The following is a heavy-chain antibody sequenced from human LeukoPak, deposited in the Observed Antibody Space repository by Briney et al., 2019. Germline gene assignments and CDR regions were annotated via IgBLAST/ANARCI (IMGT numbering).Heavy chain of an antibody. V-gene: IGHV1-69*13. Sequence: SVKVSCKASGGTFSSYAISWVRQVPGQGPEWMGGIIPIFGTANYAQKFQGRVTITADESTSTAYMELSSLRSEDTAVYYCAREKLKNDAFDIWGQGTMVTVSS. J-gene: IGHJ3*02. CDR1: GGTFSSYA. CDR2: IIPIFGTA. CDR3: AREKLKNDAFDI.